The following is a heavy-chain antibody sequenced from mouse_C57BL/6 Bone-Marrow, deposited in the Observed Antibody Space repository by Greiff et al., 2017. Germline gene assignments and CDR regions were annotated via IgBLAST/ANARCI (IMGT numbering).Heavy chain of an antibody. CDR1: GFTINDYY. CDR3: TTRGRDY. J-gene: IGHJ2*01. V-gene: IGHV14-1*01. CDR2: IDPEDGDN. Sequence: EVQLQESGAGFVRPGGSVKFSCTASGFTINDYYMHWVRQGPEQGLEWIGRIDPEDGDNEYAPKFQGKATMTADTSSNTAYLQLSSLTSEDTAVYYCTTRGRDYWGQGTTLTVSS.